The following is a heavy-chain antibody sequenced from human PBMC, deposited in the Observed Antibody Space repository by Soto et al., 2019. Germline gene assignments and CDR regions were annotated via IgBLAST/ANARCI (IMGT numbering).Heavy chain of an antibody. D-gene: IGHD3-10*01. CDR2: IWYDGSNK. CDR1: GFPFRSYC. Sequence: GGSMRVSCAAAGFPFRSYCMHWVRPAPGKGLEWVAVIWYDGSNKYYADSVKGRFTISRDNSKNTLYLQMNSLRAEDTAVYYCARAYYYGSGSYYTIDYWGQGTLVTVSS. V-gene: IGHV3-33*01. J-gene: IGHJ4*02. CDR3: ARAYYYGSGSYYTIDY.